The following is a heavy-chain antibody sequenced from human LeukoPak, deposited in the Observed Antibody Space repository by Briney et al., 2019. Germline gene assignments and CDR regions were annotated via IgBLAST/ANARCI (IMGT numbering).Heavy chain of an antibody. J-gene: IGHJ4*02. CDR1: GFRFSDYY. D-gene: IGHD6-13*01. CDR3: AKDIRRYSSSWLTYFDY. Sequence: GGSLRLSCTASGFRFSDYYMSWIRQAPGKGLEWISYISNRGTTIYYADSVKGRFTISRDNAKNSLYLQMNSLRAEDTALYYCAKDIRRYSSSWLTYFDYWGQGTLVTVSS. V-gene: IGHV3-11*01. CDR2: ISNRGTTI.